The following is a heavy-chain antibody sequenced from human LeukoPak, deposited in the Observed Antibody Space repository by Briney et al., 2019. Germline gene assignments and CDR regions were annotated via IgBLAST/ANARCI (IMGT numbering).Heavy chain of an antibody. CDR3: ARHSDGWYWGGSGMDV. Sequence: LETLSLTCTASGGSISSSSYYWGWIRQPPGKGLEWIGSINYSGSTQYNPSLKSRVTLSVDTSKDQFSLKLSSVTAADTAVYYCARHSDGWYWGGSGMDVWGQGTTVIVSS. CDR2: INYSGST. D-gene: IGHD6-19*01. CDR1: GGSISSSSYY. J-gene: IGHJ6*02. V-gene: IGHV4-39*01.